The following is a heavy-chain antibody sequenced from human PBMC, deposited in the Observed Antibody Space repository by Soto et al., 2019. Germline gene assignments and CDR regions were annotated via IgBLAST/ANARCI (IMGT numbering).Heavy chain of an antibody. D-gene: IGHD3-3*01. CDR1: GFSLSTSGVG. V-gene: IGHV2-5*01. J-gene: IGHJ5*02. CDR3: AHSYYDFWSGYYYSAWFDP. CDR2: IYWNDDK. Sequence: QITLKESGPTLVKPTQTLTLTCTFSGFSLSTSGVGVGWIRQPPGKALEWLALIYWNDDKRYSPSLKSRLNITKDPSKNQVVLTITNMDPVDTATYYCAHSYYDFWSGYYYSAWFDPWGQGTLVTVSS.